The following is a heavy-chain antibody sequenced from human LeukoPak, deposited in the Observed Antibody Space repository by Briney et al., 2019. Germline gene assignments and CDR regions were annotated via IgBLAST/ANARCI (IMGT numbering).Heavy chain of an antibody. D-gene: IGHD3-22*01. CDR3: ARDGVFDSSGYYDFDY. CDR1: GYSSTSYY. CDR2: INPSGGST. Sequence: ASVKVSCKASGYSSTSYYIHWVRQAPGQGLEWMGLINPSGGSTTYAQKFQGRATMTTDTSTRTVYMELSSLRSEDTAVYYCARDGVFDSSGYYDFDYWGQGTLVTVSS. J-gene: IGHJ4*02. V-gene: IGHV1-46*01.